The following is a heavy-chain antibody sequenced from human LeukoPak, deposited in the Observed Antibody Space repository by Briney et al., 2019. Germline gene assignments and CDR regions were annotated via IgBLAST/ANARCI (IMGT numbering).Heavy chain of an antibody. CDR3: ARSNIAVRRGDNWFDP. D-gene: IGHD6-6*01. J-gene: IGHJ5*02. CDR1: GYTFSDYY. V-gene: IGHV1-2*02. CDR2: IGPNSGGT. Sequence: ASVKVSCKASGYTFSDYYMHWMRQAPGQGLEWMGWIGPNSGGTNYAQKFQGRVTMTRDTSISTAYMELSRLISDDTAVYYCARSNIAVRRGDNWFDPWGLGTLVTVSS.